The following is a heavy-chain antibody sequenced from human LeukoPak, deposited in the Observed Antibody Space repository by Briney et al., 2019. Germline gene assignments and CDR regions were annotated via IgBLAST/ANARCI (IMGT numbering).Heavy chain of an antibody. D-gene: IGHD3-10*01. CDR2: IKQDGSEK. Sequence: GGSLRLSCAASGSTFRSDWMSWVRQAPGKGLEWVATIKQDGSEKYYVDSVKGRFTISRDNAKNSLYLQMNSLRAEDTAVYYCAREYYYGSGSYYNGYWGQGTLVTVSS. CDR3: AREYYYGSGSYYNGY. V-gene: IGHV3-7*04. J-gene: IGHJ4*02. CDR1: GSTFRSDW.